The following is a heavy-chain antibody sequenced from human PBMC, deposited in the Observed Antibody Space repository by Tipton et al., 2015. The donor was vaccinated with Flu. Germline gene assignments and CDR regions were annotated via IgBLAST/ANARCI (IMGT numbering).Heavy chain of an antibody. D-gene: IGHD1-26*01. CDR2: IYSSGGT. Sequence: SLRLSCAASGFTVISNYMSWVRQAPGKGLEWVSVIYSSGGTDYADSVKGRFTISRDNPKNTLYLQMNSLRAEDTAVYYCAKEWLWEAFYYGMNVWGQGTTVTVSS. J-gene: IGHJ6*02. CDR3: AKEWLWEAFYYGMNV. V-gene: IGHV3-66*03. CDR1: GFTVISNY.